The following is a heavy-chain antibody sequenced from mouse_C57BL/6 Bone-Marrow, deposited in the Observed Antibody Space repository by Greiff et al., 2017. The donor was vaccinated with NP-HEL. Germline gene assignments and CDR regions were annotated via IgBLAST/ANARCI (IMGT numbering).Heavy chain of an antibody. CDR2: INPYNGGT. J-gene: IGHJ1*03. D-gene: IGHD2-12*01. V-gene: IGHV1-19*01. Sequence: EVQLQQSGPVLVKPGASVKMSCKASGYTFTDYYMNWVKQSHGKSLEWIGVINPYNGGTSYNQKFKGKATLTVDKSSSTAYMELNSLTSEDSAVYYCARTTYYSLPYWYFDVWGTGTTVTVSS. CDR3: ARTTYYSLPYWYFDV. CDR1: GYTFTDYY.